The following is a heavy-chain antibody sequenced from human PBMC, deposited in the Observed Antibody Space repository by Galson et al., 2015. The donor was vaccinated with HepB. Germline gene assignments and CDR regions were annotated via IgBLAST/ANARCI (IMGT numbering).Heavy chain of an antibody. D-gene: IGHD2-21*02. CDR3: AKDWAVAYCGGDCYST. V-gene: IGHV3-30*02. Sequence: SLRLSCAASGFTFSSYGMHWVRQAPGKGLEWVAFIRYDGSNKYYADSVKGRFTISRDNSKNTLYLQMNSLRAEDTAVYYCAKDWAVAYCGGDCYSTWGQETLVTVSS. J-gene: IGHJ5*02. CDR1: GFTFSSYG. CDR2: IRYDGSNK.